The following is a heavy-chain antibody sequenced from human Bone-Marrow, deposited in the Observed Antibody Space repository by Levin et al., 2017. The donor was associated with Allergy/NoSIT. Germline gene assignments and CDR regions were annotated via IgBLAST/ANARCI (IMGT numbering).Heavy chain of an antibody. Sequence: GSLRLSCTVTGGSVSNSSYYWSWIRQTPGKGLEWIGYIYYTGITDYKASLNSRVTISLDTSKNQFSLKMTSVSAADTAVYYCARTGGFVEWMPYAMDVWGQGATVTVSS. CDR3: ARTGGFVEWMPYAMDV. CDR1: GGSVSNSSYY. CDR2: IYYTGIT. V-gene: IGHV4-61*01. J-gene: IGHJ6*02. D-gene: IGHD3-3*01.